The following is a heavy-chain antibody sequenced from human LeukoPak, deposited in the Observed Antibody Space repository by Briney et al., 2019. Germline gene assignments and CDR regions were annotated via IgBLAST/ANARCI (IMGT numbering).Heavy chain of an antibody. Sequence: GGTLRLSCAASGFTFSSYGMSWVRQAPGKGLEWVSAISGSGGSTYYADSVKGRFTISRDNSKNTLYLQMNSLRADDTAVYYCAREDSGYDWNYYYYYYMDVWGKGTTVTVSS. J-gene: IGHJ6*03. CDR2: ISGSGGST. D-gene: IGHD5-12*01. CDR3: AREDSGYDWNYYYYYYMDV. V-gene: IGHV3-23*01. CDR1: GFTFSSYG.